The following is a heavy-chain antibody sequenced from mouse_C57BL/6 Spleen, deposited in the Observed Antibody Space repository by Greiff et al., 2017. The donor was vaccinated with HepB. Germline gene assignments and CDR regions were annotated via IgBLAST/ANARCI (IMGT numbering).Heavy chain of an antibody. CDR1: GFTFSDYG. CDR3: ARNWVYYAMDY. D-gene: IGHD4-1*01. CDR2: ISSGSSTI. V-gene: IGHV5-17*01. Sequence: DVMLVESGGGLVKPGGSLKLSCAASGFTFSDYGMHWVRQAPEKGLEWVAYISSGSSTIYYADTVKGRFTISRDNAKNTLFLQMTSLRSEDTAMYYCARNWVYYAMDYWGQGTSVTVSS. J-gene: IGHJ4*01.